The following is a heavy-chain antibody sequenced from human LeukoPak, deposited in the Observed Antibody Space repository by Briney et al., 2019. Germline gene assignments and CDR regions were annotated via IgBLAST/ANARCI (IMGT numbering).Heavy chain of an antibody. V-gene: IGHV1-8*03. D-gene: IGHD2-15*01. CDR1: GYTFTSYD. CDR3: ARGPRVAASPFDY. J-gene: IGHJ4*02. CDR2: MNLNSGNT. Sequence: ASVKVSCKASGYTFTSYDINWVRQATGQGLEWMGWMNLNSGNTGYAQKFQGRVTITRNTSISTAYMELSSLRSEDTAVYYCARGPRVAASPFDYWGQGTLVTVSS.